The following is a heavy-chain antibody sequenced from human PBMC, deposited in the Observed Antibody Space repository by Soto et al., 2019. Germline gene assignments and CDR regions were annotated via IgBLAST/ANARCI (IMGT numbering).Heavy chain of an antibody. CDR1: GYTFTSYG. J-gene: IGHJ5*02. Sequence: RASVKVSCKASGYTFTSYGISWVRQTPGQGLEWMGWISAYNGNTNYAQKLQGRVTMTTDTSTSTAYMELRSLRSDDTAVYYCARDSMWIQLRRWFDPWGQGTLVSVSS. CDR2: ISAYNGNT. CDR3: ARDSMWIQLRRWFDP. D-gene: IGHD5-18*01. V-gene: IGHV1-18*01.